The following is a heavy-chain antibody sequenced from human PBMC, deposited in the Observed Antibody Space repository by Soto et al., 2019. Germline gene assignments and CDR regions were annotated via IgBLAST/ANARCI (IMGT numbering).Heavy chain of an antibody. J-gene: IGHJ4*02. D-gene: IGHD1-26*01. CDR2: IKQDGSEK. V-gene: IGHV3-7*04. CDR3: ARDRLEGATPWD. CDR1: GFTFSSYW. Sequence: EVQLVESGGGLVQPGGSLRLSCAASGFTFSSYWMSRVRQAPGKGLEWVANIKQDGSEKSYVDSVKGRFTISRDNAKNSLYLQMNSLRAEDTAVYYCARDRLEGATPWDWGQGNLVTVSS.